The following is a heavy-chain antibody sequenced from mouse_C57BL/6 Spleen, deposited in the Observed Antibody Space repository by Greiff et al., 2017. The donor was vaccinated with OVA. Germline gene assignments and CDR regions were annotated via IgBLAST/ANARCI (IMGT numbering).Heavy chain of an antibody. V-gene: IGHV3-1*01. CDR1: GYSITSGYD. J-gene: IGHJ1*03. CDR3: ARATTGEYFDV. CDR2: IRYSGST. Sequence: DVQLQESGPGMVKPSQSLSLTCTVTGYSITSGYDWHWIRHFPGNKLEWMGYIRYSGSTNYNPSLKSRISITHDTSKNHFFLKLNSVTTEDTATYYCARATTGEYFDVWGTGTTVTVSS. D-gene: IGHD1-1*01.